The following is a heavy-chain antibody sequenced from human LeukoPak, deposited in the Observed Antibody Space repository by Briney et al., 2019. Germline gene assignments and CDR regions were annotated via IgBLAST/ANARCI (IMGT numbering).Heavy chain of an antibody. CDR3: ARSGSGYLRYYFDY. V-gene: IGHV4-59*12. D-gene: IGHD5-12*01. CDR2: IYYSGST. J-gene: IGHJ4*02. CDR1: GGSISSYY. Sequence: SETLSLTCTVSGGSISSYYWSWIRQPPGKGLEWIGYIYYSGSTKYNPALKSRVTISIDSSKNQFSLKLSSVTAADTAVYYCARSGSGYLRYYFDYWGQGTLVTVSS.